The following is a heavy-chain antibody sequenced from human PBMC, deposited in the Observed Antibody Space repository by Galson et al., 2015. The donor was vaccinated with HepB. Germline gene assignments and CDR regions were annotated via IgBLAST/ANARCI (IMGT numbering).Heavy chain of an antibody. CDR3: ARIVVVPHYYMDV. D-gene: IGHD2-2*01. Sequence: SVKVSCKASGYTFTGYYMHWVRQAPGQGPEWMGRINPNSGGTNYAQKFQGRVTMTRDTSISTAYMELSRLRSDGTAVYYCARIVVVPHYYMDVWGKGTTVTVSS. J-gene: IGHJ6*03. CDR2: INPNSGGT. V-gene: IGHV1-2*06. CDR1: GYTFTGYY.